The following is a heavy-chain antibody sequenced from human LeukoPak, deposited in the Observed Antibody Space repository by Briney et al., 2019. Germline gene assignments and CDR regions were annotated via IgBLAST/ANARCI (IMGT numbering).Heavy chain of an antibody. CDR1: VGSITGSF. CDR3: ARDRWLGN. Sequence: SETLSLTCTVPVGSITGSFWSWVRQPPGKGLEWIGYIYYSGSTNYNPSLKSRVNISVDTSKNQLSLNLASVTTADTSGYYCARDRWLGNWGQGTLITVSS. J-gene: IGHJ4*02. V-gene: IGHV4-59*01. CDR2: IYYSGST. D-gene: IGHD5-12*01.